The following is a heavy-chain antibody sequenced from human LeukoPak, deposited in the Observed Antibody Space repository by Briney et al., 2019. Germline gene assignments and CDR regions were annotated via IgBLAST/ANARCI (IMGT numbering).Heavy chain of an antibody. V-gene: IGHV4-59*12. CDR2: IYYSGSA. CDR3: ARDRGIYYGSGKPFFRGGYYFDY. D-gene: IGHD3-10*01. J-gene: IGHJ4*02. CDR1: GGSISDYS. Sequence: SETLSLTCTVSGGSISDYSWSWIRQPPGKGLEWIGNIYYSGSANHNPSLKSRVTISVDTSKNQFSLKLSSVTAADTAVYYCARDRGIYYGSGKPFFRGGYYFDYWGQGTLVTVSS.